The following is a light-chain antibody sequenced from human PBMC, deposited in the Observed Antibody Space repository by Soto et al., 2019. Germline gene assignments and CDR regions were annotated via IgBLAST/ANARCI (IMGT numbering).Light chain of an antibody. CDR2: RAS. J-gene: IGKJ5*01. CDR3: QQYGSS. V-gene: IGKV3-15*01. Sequence: IVMTQSPATLSVSPWERATFSCRASQNIYSNIAWYQQRPGQAPRLLIYRASTRATGVPARFSGSGSGTEFTLTISSLQSEDFAVYYCQQYGSSFGQGTRLEI. CDR1: QNIYSN.